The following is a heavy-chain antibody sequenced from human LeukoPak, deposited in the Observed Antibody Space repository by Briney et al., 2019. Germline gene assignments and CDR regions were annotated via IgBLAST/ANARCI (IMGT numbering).Heavy chain of an antibody. D-gene: IGHD3-10*01. CDR1: GYSFTNYW. Sequence: GESLKISCKGSGYSFTNYWVGWVRQMPGKGLEWMGIIYPGDSDTRYSPSFQGQVTFSSDKSITTAYLQWSSLKASDTAMYYCATGTYTYYFDYWGQGTLVTVSS. CDR3: ATGTYTYYFDY. J-gene: IGHJ4*02. V-gene: IGHV5-51*01. CDR2: IYPGDSDT.